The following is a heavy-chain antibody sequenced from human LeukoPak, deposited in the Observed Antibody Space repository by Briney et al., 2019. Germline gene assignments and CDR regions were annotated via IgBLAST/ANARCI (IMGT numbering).Heavy chain of an antibody. J-gene: IGHJ3*02. Sequence: PGGSLRLSCAASGFTLSNYWMTWVRQAPGKGLEWVGNIKQDGSQKYYVDSVKGRFTVSRDNAKNSLYLQMNSLRAEDTAVYYCARDFHRRYYDSSGYNAFDIWGQGTMVTVSS. CDR3: ARDFHRRYYDSSGYNAFDI. CDR1: GFTLSNYW. CDR2: IKQDGSQK. V-gene: IGHV3-7*01. D-gene: IGHD3-22*01.